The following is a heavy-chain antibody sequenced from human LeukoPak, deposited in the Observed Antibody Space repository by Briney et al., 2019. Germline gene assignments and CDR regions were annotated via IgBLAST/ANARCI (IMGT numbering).Heavy chain of an antibody. Sequence: GASVKVCCNASGGTFSSYAISWVRQAPGQGLEWMGGIIPIFGTANYAQKFQGRVTITTDESTSTAYMELSSLRSEDTAVYYCARGNSGSYSSDYWGQGTLVTVSS. V-gene: IGHV1-69*05. D-gene: IGHD1-26*01. CDR3: ARGNSGSYSSDY. CDR1: GGTFSSYA. CDR2: IIPIFGTA. J-gene: IGHJ4*02.